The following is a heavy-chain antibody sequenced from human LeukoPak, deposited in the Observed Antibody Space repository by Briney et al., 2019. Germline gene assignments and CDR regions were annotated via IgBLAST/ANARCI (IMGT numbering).Heavy chain of an antibody. V-gene: IGHV3-23*01. CDR2: ITGSGSGI. CDR1: GFTFSNYA. J-gene: IGHJ4*02. CDR3: AKWGDYDVLTGYYVSDY. Sequence: GASLRLSCAASGFTFSNYAMSWVRQPAGKGLEWVSAITGSGSGIYYADSMKSRFTISRDNSKNTLYLQINSLRAEDTAVYYCAKWGDYDVLTGYYVSDYWGQGTLVTVSS. D-gene: IGHD3-9*01.